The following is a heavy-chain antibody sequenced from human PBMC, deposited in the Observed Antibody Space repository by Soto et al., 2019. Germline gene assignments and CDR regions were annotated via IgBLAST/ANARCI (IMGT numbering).Heavy chain of an antibody. V-gene: IGHV4-31*03. D-gene: IGHD3-3*01. Sequence: SETLSLTCTVSGGSIISCGYYWSLIRQHPGKGLEWIGYIYYSGSTYYNPSLKSRVTISVDTSKNQFSLKLSSVTAADTAAYYCARGFGLRSPVDPWGQGTLVTVSS. CDR3: ARGFGLRSPVDP. J-gene: IGHJ5*02. CDR1: GGSIISCGYY. CDR2: IYYSGST.